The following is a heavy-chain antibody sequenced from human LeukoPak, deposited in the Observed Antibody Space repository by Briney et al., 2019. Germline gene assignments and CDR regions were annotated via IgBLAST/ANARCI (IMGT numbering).Heavy chain of an antibody. V-gene: IGHV4-61*02. CDR1: GGSISSGSYY. D-gene: IGHD3-10*01. J-gene: IGHJ5*02. CDR3: ARHADYGSGRGEFDP. Sequence: SETLSLTCTVSGGSISSGSYYWSWIRQPAGKGLEWIGRIYTSGSTNYNPSLKSRVTISVDTSKNQFSLKLSSVTAADTAVYYCARHADYGSGRGEFDPWGQGTLVTVSS. CDR2: IYTSGST.